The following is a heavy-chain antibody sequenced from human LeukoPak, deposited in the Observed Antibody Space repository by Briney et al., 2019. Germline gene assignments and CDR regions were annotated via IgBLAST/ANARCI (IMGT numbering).Heavy chain of an antibody. V-gene: IGHV3-21*01. Sequence: PGGSLRLSCAASGFTFSSYSMNWVRQAPGKGLEWVSSISSSSSYIYYADSVKGRFTISRDNAKNSLYLQMNSLRAEDTAVYYCASTLLWFGEPKLDYWGQGTLVTVSS. J-gene: IGHJ4*02. CDR1: GFTFSSYS. CDR2: ISSSSSYI. D-gene: IGHD3-10*01. CDR3: ASTLLWFGEPKLDY.